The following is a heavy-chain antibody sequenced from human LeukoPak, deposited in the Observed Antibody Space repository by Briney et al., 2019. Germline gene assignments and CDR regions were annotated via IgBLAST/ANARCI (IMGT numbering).Heavy chain of an antibody. D-gene: IGHD2-15*01. CDR3: ARDSRRDLLHAFDI. V-gene: IGHV4-61*01. J-gene: IGHJ3*02. CDR2: IDYSAST. Sequence: SETLSLTCTVSGGSISSSSYYWGWIRQPPGKGLEWIAYIDYSASTNHNPSLKSRVTISVDTSKNQFSLKLSSVTAADTAVYHCARDSRRDLLHAFDIWGQGTMVTVSS. CDR1: GGSISSSSYY.